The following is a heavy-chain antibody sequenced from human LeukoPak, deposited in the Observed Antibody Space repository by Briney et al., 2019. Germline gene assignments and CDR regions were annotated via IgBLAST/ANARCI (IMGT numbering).Heavy chain of an antibody. D-gene: IGHD6-19*01. CDR3: AKMQWLATNYY. CDR1: GFTFSSYG. J-gene: IGHJ4*02. V-gene: IGHV3-30*18. CDR2: ISYDGSNK. Sequence: GGSLRLSCAASGFTFSSYGMHWVRQAPGKGLEWVAVISYDGSNKFYGDSVKGRFTVSRDNSKNTLYLRMNSLRVEDTAVYYCAKMQWLATNYYWGQGTLVTVSS.